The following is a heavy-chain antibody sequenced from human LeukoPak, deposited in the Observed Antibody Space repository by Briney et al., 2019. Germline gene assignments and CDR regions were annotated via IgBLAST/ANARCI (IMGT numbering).Heavy chain of an antibody. CDR3: ARAHPGDYSDFQFDY. D-gene: IGHD4-11*01. V-gene: IGHV3-48*01. CDR1: GFTFSSFS. CDR2: ISSTSSTI. Sequence: SGGSLRLSCAASGFTFSSFSMNWVRQAPGKGLEWVSYISSTSSTIYYADSAKGRFTISRDNAKNSLYLQMNSLRAEDTAVYYCARAHPGDYSDFQFDYWGQGTLVTVSS. J-gene: IGHJ4*02.